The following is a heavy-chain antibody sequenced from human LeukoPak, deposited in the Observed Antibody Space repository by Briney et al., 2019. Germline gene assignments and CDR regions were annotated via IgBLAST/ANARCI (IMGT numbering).Heavy chain of an antibody. Sequence: GGSLRLSCAASGCTFSSYAMSWVRQAPGKGLEWVSVISGLGGSTYYADSVKGRFAISRDNSKNTLRLQMNSLRADDTAIYYCARDVEARISAAGTFDYWGQGSLVTVSS. J-gene: IGHJ4*02. CDR3: ARDVEARISAAGTFDY. CDR2: ISGLGGST. V-gene: IGHV3-23*01. CDR1: GCTFSSYA. D-gene: IGHD6-13*01.